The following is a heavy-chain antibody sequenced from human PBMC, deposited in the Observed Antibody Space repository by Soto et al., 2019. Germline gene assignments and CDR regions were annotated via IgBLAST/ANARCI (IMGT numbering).Heavy chain of an antibody. D-gene: IGHD3-3*01. CDR1: GGSFSGYY. J-gene: IGHJ4*02. CDR3: ARLRLEGLLHRYPAPKFDD. V-gene: IGHV4-34*01. Sequence: PSETLSLTCAVYGGSFSGYYWSWIRQPPGKGLEWIGEINHSGSTNYNPSLKSRVTISVDTSKNQFSLKLSSATAADTAVYYCARLRLEGLLHRYPAPKFDDWGQGTLFTVPS. CDR2: INHSGST.